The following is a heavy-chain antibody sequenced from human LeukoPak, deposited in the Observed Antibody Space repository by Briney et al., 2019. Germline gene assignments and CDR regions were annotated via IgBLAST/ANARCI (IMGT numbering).Heavy chain of an antibody. V-gene: IGHV1-2*02. Sequence: GASVKVSCKASGYTFTGYYMHWVRQAPGQGLEWMGWINPNSGGTNYAQKFQGGVTMTRDTSISTAYMELSRLRSDDTAVFYCARGRLVGTAAGLFDPWGQGTLVTVSS. J-gene: IGHJ5*02. D-gene: IGHD6-25*01. CDR3: ARGRLVGTAAGLFDP. CDR2: INPNSGGT. CDR1: GYTFTGYY.